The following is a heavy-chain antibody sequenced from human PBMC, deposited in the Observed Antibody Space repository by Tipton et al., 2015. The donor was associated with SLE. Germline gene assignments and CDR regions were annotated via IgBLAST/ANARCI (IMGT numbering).Heavy chain of an antibody. CDR1: GGSISSYY. V-gene: IGHV4-59*01. J-gene: IGHJ3*02. CDR3: AREPRPRGALKGAFDI. Sequence: LRLSCTVSGGSISSYYWSWIRQPPGKGLEWIGYIYYSGSTNYNPSLKSRVTISVDTSKNQFSLKLSSVTAADTAVYYCAREPRPRGALKGAFDIWGQGTMVTVSS. CDR2: IYYSGST.